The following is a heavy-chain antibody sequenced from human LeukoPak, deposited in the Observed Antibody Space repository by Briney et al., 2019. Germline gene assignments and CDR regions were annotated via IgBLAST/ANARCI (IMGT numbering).Heavy chain of an antibody. CDR3: AKDIARAADAPVDY. Sequence: PGGSLRLSCAASGFTFDDYAMHWVRQAPGKGLEWVSGISWNSGSIGYADSVKGRFTISRDNAKNSLYLQMNSRRAEDTALYYCAKDIARAADAPVDYWGQGTLVTVSS. CDR2: ISWNSGSI. J-gene: IGHJ4*02. D-gene: IGHD6-13*01. CDR1: GFTFDDYA. V-gene: IGHV3-9*01.